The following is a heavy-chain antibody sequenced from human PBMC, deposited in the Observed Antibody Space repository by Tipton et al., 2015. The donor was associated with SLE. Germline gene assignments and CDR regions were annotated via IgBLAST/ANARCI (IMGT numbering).Heavy chain of an antibody. D-gene: IGHD3-9*01. J-gene: IGHJ2*01. CDR3: ARDRYYDILTGYLWYFDL. CDR2: ISSNGGST. CDR1: GFTFSSYA. Sequence: SLRLSCAASGFTFSSYAMHWVRQAPGKGLEYVSAISSNGGSTYYANSVKGRFTISRDNSKNTLYLQMGSLRAEDMAVYYCARDRYYDILTGYLWYFDLWGRGTLVTVSS. V-gene: IGHV3-64*01.